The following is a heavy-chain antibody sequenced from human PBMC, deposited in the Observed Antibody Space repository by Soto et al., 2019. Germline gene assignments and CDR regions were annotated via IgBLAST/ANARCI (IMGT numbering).Heavy chain of an antibody. CDR3: AKWNGGFDY. J-gene: IGHJ4*02. CDR1: GFTFSSYG. D-gene: IGHD3-16*01. CDR2: ISYDGSYK. V-gene: IGHV3-30*18. Sequence: QVQLVESGGGVVQPGRSLRLSCAASGFTFSSYGMHWVRQAPGKGLEWVAVISYDGSYKYYEDYVKGRFTISRDNSKNTLYLQMSSLRAEDTAVYYCAKWNGGFDYWGQVTLVTVSS.